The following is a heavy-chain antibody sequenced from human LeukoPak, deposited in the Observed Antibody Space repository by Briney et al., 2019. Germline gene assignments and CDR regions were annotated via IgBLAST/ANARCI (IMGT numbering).Heavy chain of an antibody. Sequence: SQTLSLTCTVSGGSISSGDYYWSWIRQPPGKGLEWIGYIYYSGSTYYNPSLKSRVTISVDTSKNQFSLKLGSVTAADTAVYYCARTYYYGSGGPDWFDPWGQGTLVTVSS. CDR3: ARTYYYGSGGPDWFDP. CDR2: IYYSGST. D-gene: IGHD3-10*01. J-gene: IGHJ5*02. V-gene: IGHV4-30-4*01. CDR1: GGSISSGDYY.